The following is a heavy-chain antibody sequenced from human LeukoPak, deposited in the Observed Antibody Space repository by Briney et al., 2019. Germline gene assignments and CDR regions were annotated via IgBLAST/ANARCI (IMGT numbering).Heavy chain of an antibody. CDR2: INPNSGGT. J-gene: IGHJ4*02. Sequence: GASVKVSCKASGYTFTGYYMHWVRQATGQGLEWMGWINPNSGGTNYAQKFQGRVTMTRDTSISTAYMELSRLRSDDTAVYYCARDLKVVPRTSLGYWGQGTLVTVSS. CDR3: ARDLKVVPRTSLGY. V-gene: IGHV1-2*02. CDR1: GYTFTGYY. D-gene: IGHD2-2*01.